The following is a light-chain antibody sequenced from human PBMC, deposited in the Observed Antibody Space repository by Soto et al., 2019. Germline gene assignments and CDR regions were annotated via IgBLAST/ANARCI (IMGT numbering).Light chain of an antibody. CDR3: QQYNNWPLIT. CDR2: GTS. V-gene: IGKV3-15*01. CDR1: QSVSSSY. Sequence: SQSADTLSLSTGERATLSCGASQSVSSSYLAWYQQKPGQAPRLLIYGTSIRATGVPARFSGGGSGTEFTLTISGLQSEDFAVYYCQQYNNWPLITFGQGTRLEI. J-gene: IGKJ5*01.